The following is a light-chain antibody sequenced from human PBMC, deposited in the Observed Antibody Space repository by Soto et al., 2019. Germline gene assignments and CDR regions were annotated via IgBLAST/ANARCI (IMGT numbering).Light chain of an antibody. CDR2: GAS. J-gene: IGKJ1*01. V-gene: IGKV3-20*01. CDR3: QQYGSSPWT. CDR1: QSVGTNS. Sequence: EIVLTQSPGTLSLSPGERATLSCRASQSVGTNSLAWYQQKPGQAPRLLIYGASSRATGIPDRFSGGGSGTDFTLILNSLEPEDFALYYCQQYGSSPWTFGQGTKVDIK.